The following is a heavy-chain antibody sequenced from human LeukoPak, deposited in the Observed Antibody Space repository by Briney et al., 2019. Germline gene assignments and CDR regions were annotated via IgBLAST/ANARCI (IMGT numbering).Heavy chain of an antibody. D-gene: IGHD1-26*01. J-gene: IGHJ4*02. CDR1: GFTFNSYS. CDR3: ARAGGSYQVFDY. CDR2: ITSSSGTI. V-gene: IGHV3-48*01. Sequence: PGGSLRLSCAASGFTFNSYSMNWVRQAPGEGLEWVSYITSSSGTIYYADSVKGRFTISRDNAKNSLYLQMNSLRAEDTAVYYCARAGGSYQVFDYWGQGTLVTVSS.